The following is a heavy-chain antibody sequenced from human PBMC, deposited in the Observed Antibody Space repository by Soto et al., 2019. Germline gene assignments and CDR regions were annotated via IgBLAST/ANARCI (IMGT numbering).Heavy chain of an antibody. D-gene: IGHD6-13*01. CDR2: VSAYNGNK. Sequence: QVQLVQSAAEVKRPGASVEVSCKASGYMFTTYGISWVRQVPGQGLEWMAWVSAYNGNKKYAQKFQDRITMTIDTSTSTVSMEFRSLTPDDTAIYYXARTGGGMAAXPLEYWGQGTLVTVSS. CDR1: GYMFTTYG. V-gene: IGHV1-18*04. J-gene: IGHJ4*02. CDR3: ARTGGGMAAXPLEY.